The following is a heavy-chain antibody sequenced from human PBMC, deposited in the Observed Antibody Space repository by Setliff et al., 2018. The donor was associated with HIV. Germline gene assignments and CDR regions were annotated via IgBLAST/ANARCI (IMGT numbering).Heavy chain of an antibody. J-gene: IGHJ6*03. CDR2: VYYTGST. Sequence: SETLSLTCTVSSDSIRFYYWTWIRQPPGKGLEWIGNVYYTGSTNYNPSLRSRVTMSLDTSKKHFSLKLKSVTAADTAVYYCALTGHRLLRGYMDVWGKGTTVTVSS. CDR1: SDSIRFYY. CDR3: ALTGHRLLRGYMDV. V-gene: IGHV4-59*12. D-gene: IGHD2-15*01.